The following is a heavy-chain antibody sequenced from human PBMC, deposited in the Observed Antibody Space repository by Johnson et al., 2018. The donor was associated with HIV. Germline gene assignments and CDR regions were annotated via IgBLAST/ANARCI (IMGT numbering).Heavy chain of an antibody. D-gene: IGHD1-26*01. CDR2: RREEGRKK. CDR3: ARDNRRWELLRDAFDI. J-gene: IGHJ3*02. Sequence: QVQLVESGGGVVQPGRSLRLSCAASGFTISSYAIHWVRQAPGKGGEGGGGRREEGRKKDYADSAKGRFTISSDNSKNTLYLQMNSLRAEDTAVYSCARDNRRWELLRDAFDIWGQGTMVTVSS. V-gene: IGHV3-30*04. CDR1: GFTISSYA.